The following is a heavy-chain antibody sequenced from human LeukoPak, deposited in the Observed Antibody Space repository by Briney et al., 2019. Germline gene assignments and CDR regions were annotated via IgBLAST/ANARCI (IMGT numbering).Heavy chain of an antibody. V-gene: IGHV3-23*01. Sequence: GGSLRLSCAASGFTFSSYAMSWVRQAPGKGLEWVSAISGSGGSTYYADSVKGRFTISRDNSKNTLYLQMNSLRAEDTAVYYCAKDSEYYYDSSGFDYWGQGTLVTVSS. CDR1: GFTFSSYA. D-gene: IGHD3-22*01. CDR3: AKDSEYYYDSSGFDY. CDR2: ISGSGGST. J-gene: IGHJ4*02.